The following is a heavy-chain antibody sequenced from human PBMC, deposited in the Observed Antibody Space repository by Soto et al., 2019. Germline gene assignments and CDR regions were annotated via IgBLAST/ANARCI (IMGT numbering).Heavy chain of an antibody. CDR3: AAGYTTGPDAFDI. CDR2: IFPGDSDT. V-gene: IGHV5-51*01. D-gene: IGHD6-13*01. CDR1: GYNFANYW. J-gene: IGHJ3*02. Sequence: GESLKISGKGSGYNFANYWIGWVRQMPGKGLEWMGMIFPGDSDTKNSPSLQGQITMSVDKSDSSAYLQWRSLKASDTAMYYCAAGYTTGPDAFDIWGQGTMVTVS.